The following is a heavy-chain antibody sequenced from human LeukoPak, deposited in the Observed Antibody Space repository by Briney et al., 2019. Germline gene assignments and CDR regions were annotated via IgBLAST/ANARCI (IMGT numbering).Heavy chain of an antibody. Sequence: GGSLRLSCAASGFTFSSYEMNWVRQAPGKGLEWVSYISSSGSTIYYADSVKGRFTISRDNSKNTLYLQMNSLRAEDTAVYYCARWLQPIDYWGQGTQVTVSS. V-gene: IGHV3-48*03. J-gene: IGHJ4*02. CDR3: ARWLQPIDY. CDR2: ISSSGSTI. D-gene: IGHD5-24*01. CDR1: GFTFSSYE.